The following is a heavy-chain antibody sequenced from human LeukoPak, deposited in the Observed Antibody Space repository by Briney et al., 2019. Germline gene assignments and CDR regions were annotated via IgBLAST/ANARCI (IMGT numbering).Heavy chain of an antibody. D-gene: IGHD3-16*01. CDR3: VRFSFAGPDSDY. V-gene: IGHV3-7*01. CDR1: GFNFEISW. Sequence: GGSLRLSCAASGFNFEISWMTWVRQAPGKGLEWVTNANREETGRYYVDSVKGRFTTSRDNARSSLYLQMNSLKTEDTAIYYCVRFSFAGPDSDYWGRGTLVTVSS. CDR2: ANREETGR. J-gene: IGHJ4*02.